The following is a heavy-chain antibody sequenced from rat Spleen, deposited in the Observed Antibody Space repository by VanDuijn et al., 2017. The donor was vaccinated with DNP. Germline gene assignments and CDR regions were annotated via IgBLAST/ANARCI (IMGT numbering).Heavy chain of an antibody. J-gene: IGHJ3*01. CDR1: GFTFSDYY. Sequence: EVQVVESGGGLVQPGRSLNLSCVASGFTFSDYYMSWVRQTPTKGLEWVASINPDGGTTYYRDSVRGRFTISRDNAKSRFFLQMDSLKSEDTATYYCTTDAAYWGQGTLVTVSS. V-gene: IGHV5-20*01. CDR2: INPDGGTT. CDR3: TTDAAY.